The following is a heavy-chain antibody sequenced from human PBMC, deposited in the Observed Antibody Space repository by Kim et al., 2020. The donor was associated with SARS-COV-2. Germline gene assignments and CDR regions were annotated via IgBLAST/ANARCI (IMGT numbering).Heavy chain of an antibody. D-gene: IGHD4-17*01. Sequence: GTANYARKFQGRVTITADESTSTAYMELSSLRSEDTAVYYCASGDYPQDVWGQGTTVTVSS. J-gene: IGHJ6*02. V-gene: IGHV1-69*01. CDR2: GTA. CDR3: ASGDYPQDV.